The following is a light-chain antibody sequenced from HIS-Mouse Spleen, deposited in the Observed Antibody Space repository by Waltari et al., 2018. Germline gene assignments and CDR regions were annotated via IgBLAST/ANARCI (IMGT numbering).Light chain of an antibody. Sequence: EIVLTQSPGTLSLSPGERATLSCRASQCVSSSYLAWYQQKPGPAPRLLIYGASSRATGIPDRFSGSGSGTDFTLTISRLEPEDFAVYYCQQYGSSPRTFGQGTKLEIK. J-gene: IGKJ2*01. CDR3: QQYGSSPRT. V-gene: IGKV3-20*01. CDR1: QCVSSSY. CDR2: GAS.